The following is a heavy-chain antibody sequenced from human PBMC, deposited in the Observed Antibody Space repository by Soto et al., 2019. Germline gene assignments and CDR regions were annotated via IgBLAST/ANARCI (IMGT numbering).Heavy chain of an antibody. CDR2: IYPGDSDI. CDR1: GYKFTNFW. Sequence: PGESLKISCQGSGYKFTNFWIGWVRRMPGKGLEWMGIIYPGDSDIKYSPSFQGQVTISADKSISTAYLQWSSLKASDTAMYYCARQNGAFDIWGPGTMVTVSS. V-gene: IGHV5-51*01. J-gene: IGHJ3*02. D-gene: IGHD2-8*01. CDR3: ARQNGAFDI.